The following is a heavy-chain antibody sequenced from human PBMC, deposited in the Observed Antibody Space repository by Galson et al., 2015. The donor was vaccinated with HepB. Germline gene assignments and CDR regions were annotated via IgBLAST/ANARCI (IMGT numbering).Heavy chain of an antibody. V-gene: IGHV3-23*01. CDR2: ISGSGGST. D-gene: IGHD5-12*01. Sequence: SLRLSCAASGFTFSSYAMSWVRQAPGKGLEWVSAISGSGGSTYYADSVKGRFTISRDNSKNTLYLQMNSLRAEDTAVYYCAKVNGYDVYYGMDVWGQGTTVTVSS. J-gene: IGHJ6*02. CDR3: AKVNGYDVYYGMDV. CDR1: GFTFSSYA.